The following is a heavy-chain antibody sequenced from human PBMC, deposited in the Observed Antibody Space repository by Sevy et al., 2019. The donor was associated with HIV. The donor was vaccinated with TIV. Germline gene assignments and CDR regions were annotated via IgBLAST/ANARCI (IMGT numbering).Heavy chain of an antibody. CDR2: IYYSGST. D-gene: IGHD6-13*01. V-gene: IGHV4-30-4*01. J-gene: IGHJ4*01. CDR3: ARDSGRGYSSSWYYFDY. Sequence: SETLSLTCTVSGGSISSGDYYWSWIRQPPGKGLEWIGYIYYSGSTYYNPSLKSRVTISVDTSKNQFSLKLSSVTAADTAVYYCARDSGRGYSSSWYYFDYWGHGTLVTVSS. CDR1: GGSISSGDYY.